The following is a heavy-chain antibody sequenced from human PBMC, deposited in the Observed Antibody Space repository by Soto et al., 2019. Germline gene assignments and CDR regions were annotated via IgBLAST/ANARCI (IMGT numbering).Heavy chain of an antibody. Sequence: QVQLVQSGAEVKKPGASVKVSCKASGYTFTSYGSSWVRQAPGQGLEWMGWISAYNGNTNYAQKLQGRVTMTTDTSTSTAYMELRSLRSDDTAVYYCARFLTTVTSPTGYYYGMDVWGQGTTVTVSS. CDR1: GYTFTSYG. D-gene: IGHD4-4*01. V-gene: IGHV1-18*01. CDR2: ISAYNGNT. CDR3: ARFLTTVTSPTGYYYGMDV. J-gene: IGHJ6*02.